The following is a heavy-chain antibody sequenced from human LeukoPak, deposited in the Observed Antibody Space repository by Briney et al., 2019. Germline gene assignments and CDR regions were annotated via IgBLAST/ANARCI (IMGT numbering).Heavy chain of an antibody. D-gene: IGHD3-10*01. CDR2: IDPRDSDT. V-gene: IGHV5-51*01. CDR3: ARSRWFGELSGNSFDW. J-gene: IGHJ4*02. Sequence: GESLQISCKGSGYTFTTYCIGWVRQLPGKGLEWMGVIDPRDSDTRYSPSFQGQVSISADKSVNTAYLQWSTLRASDSATYFCARSRWFGELSGNSFDWWGQGTLVTVSS. CDR1: GYTFTTYC.